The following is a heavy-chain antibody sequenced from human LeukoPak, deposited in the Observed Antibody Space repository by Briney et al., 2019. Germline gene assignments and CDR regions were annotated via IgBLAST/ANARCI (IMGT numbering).Heavy chain of an antibody. D-gene: IGHD3-22*01. V-gene: IGHV3-23*01. CDR2: ISGSGSFA. J-gene: IGHJ4*02. CDR3: AKEIHESSGYYSYFDY. Sequence: GGSLRLSCAASGFTFSSYGMIWVRQAPGKGLEWVSSISGSGSFAYYADSVKGRFTISRDNSKNTLSLQMNSLRAEDTAVYYCAKEIHESSGYYSYFDYWGQGTLVTVSS. CDR1: GFTFSSYG.